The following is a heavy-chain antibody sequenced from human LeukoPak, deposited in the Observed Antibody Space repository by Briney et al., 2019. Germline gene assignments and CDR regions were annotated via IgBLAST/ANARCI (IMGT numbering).Heavy chain of an antibody. CDR3: ATGIVVVPAAMSSGYYYYMDV. J-gene: IGHJ6*03. CDR2: FDPEDGET. CDR1: GYTLTELS. D-gene: IGHD2-2*01. Sequence: ASVKVSCKVSGYTLTELSMHWVRQAPGKGLEWMGGFDPEDGETIYAQKFQGRVTMTEDTSTDTAYMELSSLRSEDTAVHYCATGIVVVPAAMSSGYYYYMDVWGKGTTVTVSS. V-gene: IGHV1-24*01.